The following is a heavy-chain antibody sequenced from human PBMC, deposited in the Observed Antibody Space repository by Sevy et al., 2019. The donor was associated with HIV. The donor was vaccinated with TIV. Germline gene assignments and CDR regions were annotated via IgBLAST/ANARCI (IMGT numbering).Heavy chain of an antibody. CDR2: IYYSGST. Sequence: SETLSLTCTVSGGSISSSSYYWGWIRQPPGKGLEWIGSIYYSGSTYYNPSLKSRVTISVDTSKNQFSLKLSSVTAADTAVYYCATRITMIVLGTRTRAEYFQHWGQGTLVTVSS. CDR1: GGSISSSSYY. J-gene: IGHJ1*01. D-gene: IGHD3-22*01. V-gene: IGHV4-39*01. CDR3: ATRITMIVLGTRTRAEYFQH.